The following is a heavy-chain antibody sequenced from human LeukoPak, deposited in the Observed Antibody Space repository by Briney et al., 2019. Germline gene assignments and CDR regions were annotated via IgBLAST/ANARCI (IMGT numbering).Heavy chain of an antibody. J-gene: IGHJ6*02. CDR2: IYYSGST. CDR3: ARDRSESGYDYYYYGMDV. D-gene: IGHD5-12*01. Sequence: ASETLSLTCTVSGGSISSGDYYWSWIRQPPGKGLEWIGYIYYSGSTYYNPSLKSRVTISVDTSKNQFSLKLSSVTAADTAVYYCARDRSESGYDYYYYGMDVWGQGTTVTVSS. CDR1: GGSISSGDYY. V-gene: IGHV4-30-4*01.